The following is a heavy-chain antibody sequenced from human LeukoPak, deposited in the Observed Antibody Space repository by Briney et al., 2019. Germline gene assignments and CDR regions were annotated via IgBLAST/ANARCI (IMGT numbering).Heavy chain of an antibody. V-gene: IGHV3-9*03. CDR3: AKEGSSWSTFDY. Sequence: GGSLRLSCATSGFTFNDYAMYSVRQAPGKGLEWVSGISWNSRSIAYADSVKGRFTISRNNAKNSLYLQMNSLRAEDMALYYCAKEGSSWSTFDYWGQGTLVTVSS. CDR2: ISWNSRSI. D-gene: IGHD6-13*01. J-gene: IGHJ4*02. CDR1: GFTFNDYA.